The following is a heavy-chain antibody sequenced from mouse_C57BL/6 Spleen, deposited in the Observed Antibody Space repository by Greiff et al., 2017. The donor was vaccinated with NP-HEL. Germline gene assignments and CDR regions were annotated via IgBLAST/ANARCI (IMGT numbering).Heavy chain of an antibody. CDR3: AGSNYAGGYSAMDY. V-gene: IGHV1-69*01. J-gene: IGHJ4*01. Sequence: QVQLQQPGAELVMPGASVKLSCKASGYTFTSYWMHWVKQRPGQGLEWIGEIDPSDSYTNYNQKFKGKSTLTVDKSSSTAYMQLSSLTSEDSAVYYCAGSNYAGGYSAMDYWGQGTSVTVSS. D-gene: IGHD2-5*01. CDR2: IDPSDSYT. CDR1: GYTFTSYW.